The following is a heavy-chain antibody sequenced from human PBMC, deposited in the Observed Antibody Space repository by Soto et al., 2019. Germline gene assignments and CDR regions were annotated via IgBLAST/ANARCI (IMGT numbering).Heavy chain of an antibody. CDR1: EFTFSTYA. CDR2: ISGSGGGT. Sequence: PGGSLRLSCAAPEFTFSTYAMSWVRQAPGKGLEWVSGISGSGGGTYYADSVKGRFTISRDNSKNTVYLQMNSLRGEDTAVYYCAKPHREGYSTAFFHHWGQGTLVTVSS. D-gene: IGHD4-4*01. CDR3: AKPHREGYSTAFFHH. J-gene: IGHJ4*02. V-gene: IGHV3-23*01.